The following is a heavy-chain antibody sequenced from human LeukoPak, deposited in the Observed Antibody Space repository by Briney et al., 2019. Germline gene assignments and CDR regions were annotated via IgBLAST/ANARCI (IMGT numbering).Heavy chain of an antibody. V-gene: IGHV4-39*01. CDR1: GGSISSSSYY. CDR3: AGRIDGYNYNYFDR. Sequence: SETLSLTCSVSGGSISSSSYYWDWIRQPPGKGLEWIGSISYSGSTVYNPSLKSRVTIFIDTSKKQFSLKLNSVTAADTALYYCAGRIDGYNYNYFDRWGQGTPVTVSS. CDR2: ISYSGST. J-gene: IGHJ4*02. D-gene: IGHD5-24*01.